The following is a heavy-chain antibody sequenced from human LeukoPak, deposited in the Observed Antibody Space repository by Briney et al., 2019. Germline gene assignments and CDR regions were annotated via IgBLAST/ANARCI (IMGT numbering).Heavy chain of an antibody. V-gene: IGHV1-46*04. CDR1: GYTFTSYY. CDR2: INPSGGST. D-gene: IGHD4-23*01. Sequence: ASVKVSCKASGYTFTSYYMHWVRQAPGQGLEWMGIINPSGGSTSYAQKLQGRVTMTRDMSTSTVYMELSSLRSEDTAVYYCARTTTVVTLFDYWGQGTLVTVSS. J-gene: IGHJ4*02. CDR3: ARTTTVVTLFDY.